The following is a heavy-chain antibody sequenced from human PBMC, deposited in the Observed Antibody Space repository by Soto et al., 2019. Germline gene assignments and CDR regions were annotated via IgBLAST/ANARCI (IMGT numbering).Heavy chain of an antibody. CDR2: IIPIFGTA. V-gene: IGHV1-69*12. D-gene: IGHD4-17*01. Sequence: QVQLVQSGAEVKKPGSSVKVSCKASGGTFSSYAISWVRQAPGQGLEWMGRIIPIFGTANYAQKFQGRVTITADESTSTAYMELSSLRSEDTAVYYCVRSTVTTEYYYYYGMDVWGQGTTVTVSS. J-gene: IGHJ6*02. CDR3: VRSTVTTEYYYYYGMDV. CDR1: GGTFSSYA.